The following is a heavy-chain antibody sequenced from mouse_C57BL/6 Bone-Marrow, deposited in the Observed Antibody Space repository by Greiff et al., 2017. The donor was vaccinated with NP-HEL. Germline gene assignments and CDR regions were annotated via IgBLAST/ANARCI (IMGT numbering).Heavy chain of an antibody. V-gene: IGHV2-9-1*01. CDR1: GFSLASYA. J-gene: IGHJ3*01. Sequence: QVQLQQSGPGLVAPSQSLSITCTVSGFSLASYAISWVRQPPGKGLEWLGVIWTGGGTNYNSALKSRLSISKDNSKSQVFLKMNGLQSDDTARYYCARGPNYGSSYYPAWFAYWGQGTLVTVSA. D-gene: IGHD1-1*01. CDR2: IWTGGGT. CDR3: ARGPNYGSSYYPAWFAY.